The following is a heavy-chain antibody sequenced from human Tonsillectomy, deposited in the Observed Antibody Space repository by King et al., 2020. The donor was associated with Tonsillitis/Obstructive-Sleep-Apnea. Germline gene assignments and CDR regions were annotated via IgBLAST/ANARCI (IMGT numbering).Heavy chain of an antibody. CDR2: ISYDGTDK. CDR1: GFTFSSYA. V-gene: IGHV3-30*01. J-gene: IGHJ6*03. CDR3: ARDPQTYYYYYYMDV. Sequence: VQLVESGGGVVQPGRSLRISCAASGFTFSSYAMHWVRQAPGKGLEWVAIISYDGTDKYYADSVKGRFTISRDNSKNTLYLQMNSLRAEDTAVYYCARDPQTYYYYYYMDVWGKGTTVTVSS.